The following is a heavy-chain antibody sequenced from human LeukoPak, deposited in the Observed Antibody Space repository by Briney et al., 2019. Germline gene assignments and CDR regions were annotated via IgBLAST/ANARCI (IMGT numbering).Heavy chain of an antibody. CDR3: ARVTAVAAPWVY. V-gene: IGHV3-48*04. J-gene: IGHJ4*02. CDR2: ISSSGSVI. Sequence: GSLRLSCATSGFTFSSYGINWARQAPGKGLEWLAYISSSGSVIQYADSVEGRFTISRDNAKDSVFLQMNSLRAEDTAVYYCARVTAVAAPWVYWGQGTQVTVSS. D-gene: IGHD6-19*01. CDR1: GFTFSSYG.